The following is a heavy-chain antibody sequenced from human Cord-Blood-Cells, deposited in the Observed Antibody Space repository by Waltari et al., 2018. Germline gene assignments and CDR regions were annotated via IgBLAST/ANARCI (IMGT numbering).Heavy chain of an antibody. V-gene: IGHV4-59*01. D-gene: IGHD2-2*01. CDR2: IYYSGST. Sequence: QVQLQESGPGLVKPSETLSLTCTVSGGSISSYYWSWIRQPPGKGLEWIGYIYYSGSTNYNPSLNSRVTISVDTSKNQFSLKLSSVTAADTAVYYCARSVVPAAKIDYWGQGTLVTVSS. CDR1: GGSISSYY. CDR3: ARSVVPAAKIDY. J-gene: IGHJ4*02.